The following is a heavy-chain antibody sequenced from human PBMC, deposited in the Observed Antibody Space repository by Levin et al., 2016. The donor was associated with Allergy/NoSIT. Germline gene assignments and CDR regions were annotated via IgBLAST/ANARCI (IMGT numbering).Heavy chain of an antibody. CDR3: TTVDLIVGATNFDY. V-gene: IGHV3-15*01. J-gene: IGHJ4*02. Sequence: WIRQPPGKGLEWVGRIKSKTDGGTTDYAAPVKGRFTISRDDSKNTLYLQMNSLKTEDTAVYYCTTVDLIVGATNFDYWGQGTLVTVSS. CDR2: IKSKTDGGTT. D-gene: IGHD1-26*01.